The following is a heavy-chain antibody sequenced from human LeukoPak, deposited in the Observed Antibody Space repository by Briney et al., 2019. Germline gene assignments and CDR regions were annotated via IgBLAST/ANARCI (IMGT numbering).Heavy chain of an antibody. J-gene: IGHJ4*02. CDR3: ARVAKSGYYFDY. D-gene: IGHD5-12*01. Sequence: GGSLRLSCAASGFTFSSYSMNWVRQAPGKGLEWVSSISSSSSYIYYADSAKGRFTISRDSAKNSLYLQMNSLRAEDTAVYYCARVAKSGYYFDYWGQGTLVTVSS. CDR1: GFTFSSYS. CDR2: ISSSSSYI. V-gene: IGHV3-21*01.